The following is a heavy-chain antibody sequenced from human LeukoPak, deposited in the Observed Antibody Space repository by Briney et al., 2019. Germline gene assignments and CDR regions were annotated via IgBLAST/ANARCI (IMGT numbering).Heavy chain of an antibody. CDR3: AKGHMEGDYGGNFDY. CDR2: IIPILGIA. D-gene: IGHD4-23*01. V-gene: IGHV1-69*02. Sequence: SVKVSCKASGGTFSSYTISWVRQAPGQGLEWMGRIIPILGIANYAQKFQGRVTITADKSTSTAYMELSSLRSEDTAVYYWAKGHMEGDYGGNFDYWGQGTLVTVSS. J-gene: IGHJ4*02. CDR1: GGTFSSYT.